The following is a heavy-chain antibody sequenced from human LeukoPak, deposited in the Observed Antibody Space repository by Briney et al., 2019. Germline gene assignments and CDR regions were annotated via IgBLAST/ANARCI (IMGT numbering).Heavy chain of an antibody. Sequence: ASVKVSCKTSGYTFTNYGISWVRQAPGKGLEWMGWISPYNGNTNSAQKLQGRVTMTTDTSTSTAYMELRSLRSDDTAVYYCARGEDAAGILLWFGGSDYWGQGTLVTVSS. CDR3: ARGEDAAGILLWFGGSDY. J-gene: IGHJ4*02. CDR1: GYTFTNYG. CDR2: ISPYNGNT. V-gene: IGHV1-18*01. D-gene: IGHD3-10*01.